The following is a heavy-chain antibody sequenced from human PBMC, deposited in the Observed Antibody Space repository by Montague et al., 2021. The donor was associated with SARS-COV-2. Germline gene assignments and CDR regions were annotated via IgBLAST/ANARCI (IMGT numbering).Heavy chain of an antibody. J-gene: IGHJ6*02. D-gene: IGHD1-26*01. Sequence: SXTLSLTCAVPGGSISSSSYYWGWIRQPPGKGLEWIGSIHYSGSTYYNPSVKSRVSISVDTSKNQFSLKLSSVTAADTAVYYCARLWDTVYYYYGMDVWGQGTTVTVSS. CDR3: ARLWDTVYYYYGMDV. V-gene: IGHV4-39*01. CDR2: IHYSGST. CDR1: GGSISSSSYY.